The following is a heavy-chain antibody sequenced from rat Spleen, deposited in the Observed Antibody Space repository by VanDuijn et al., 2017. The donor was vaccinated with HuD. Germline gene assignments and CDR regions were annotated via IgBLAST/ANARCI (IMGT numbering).Heavy chain of an antibody. CDR3: ARPHNYSGGGYWYFDF. V-gene: IGHV5-22*01. J-gene: IGHJ1*01. CDR2: ISYEGSST. D-gene: IGHD1-1*01. CDR1: GFTFSNFP. Sequence: EVQLVESGGGLVQPGRSMKLSCAASGFTFSNFPLAWVRQAPTKGLEWVATISYEGSSTYYGDSVKGRFTISRDNAKSTLYLQMNSLRSEDTATYYCARPHNYSGGGYWYFDFWGPGTMVTVSS.